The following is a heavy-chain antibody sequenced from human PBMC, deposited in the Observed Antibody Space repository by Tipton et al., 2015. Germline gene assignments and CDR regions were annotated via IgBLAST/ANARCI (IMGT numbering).Heavy chain of an antibody. CDR3: ATELAGLCISTKCYHFNH. J-gene: IGHJ4*02. CDR1: GFTFSSYG. V-gene: IGHV3-33*01. D-gene: IGHD2-2*01. CDR2: IWYDGDDK. Sequence: SLRLSCEASGFTFSSYGMHWVRQAPGKGLEWVAVIWYDGDDKKHADSVKGRFSISRDNSKNTLYLQMNSLRAEDTAVYNCATELAGLCISTKCYHFNHWGQGALVTVSS.